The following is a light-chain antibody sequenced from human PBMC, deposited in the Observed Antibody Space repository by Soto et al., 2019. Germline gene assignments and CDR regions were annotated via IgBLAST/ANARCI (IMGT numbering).Light chain of an antibody. CDR3: AAWDDSDWV. CDR1: SSNIGSNY. J-gene: IGLJ3*02. CDR2: RNN. V-gene: IGLV1-47*01. Sequence: QSVLTQPPSASGTPGQRVTISCSGRSSNIGSNYVYWYQQLPGTAPKLLIYRNNQRPSGVPDRFSVSKSGTSASLAISGLRSDDEADYYCAAWDDSDWVFGGGTKLTVL.